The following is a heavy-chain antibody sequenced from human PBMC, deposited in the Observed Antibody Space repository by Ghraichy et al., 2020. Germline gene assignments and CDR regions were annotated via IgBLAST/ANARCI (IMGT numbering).Heavy chain of an antibody. Sequence: TLSLTCTVSGGSISSYYWSWIRQPAGKGLEWIGRIYTSGSTNYNPSLKSRVTMSVDTSKNQFSLKLSSVTAADTAVYYCARVSNTMIGDAFDIWGQGTMVTVSS. V-gene: IGHV4-4*07. CDR1: GGSISSYY. CDR3: ARVSNTMIGDAFDI. CDR2: IYTSGST. D-gene: IGHD3-22*01. J-gene: IGHJ3*02.